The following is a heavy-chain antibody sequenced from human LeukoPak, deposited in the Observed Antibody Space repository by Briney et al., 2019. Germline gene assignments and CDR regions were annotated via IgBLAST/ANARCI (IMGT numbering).Heavy chain of an antibody. CDR1: GLTVSSNY. Sequence: PGGSLRLSCVASGLTVSSNYMSWVRQAPGKGLEWVSVIYSSGSTYYADSVKGRFTISRDSSKNTLDLQMNSLRVEDTAVYYCARGGGAFCGGDCHRNFDFWGQGALVTVSS. CDR3: ARGGGAFCGGDCHRNFDF. V-gene: IGHV3-53*01. J-gene: IGHJ4*02. CDR2: IYSSGST. D-gene: IGHD2-21*02.